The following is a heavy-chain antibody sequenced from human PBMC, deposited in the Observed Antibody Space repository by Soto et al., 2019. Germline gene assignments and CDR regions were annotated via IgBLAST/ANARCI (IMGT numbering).Heavy chain of an antibody. CDR2: ISGSGGST. J-gene: IGHJ4*02. CDR3: AKDPAAGSSTDY. V-gene: IGHV3-23*01. CDR1: GFTFSSYA. Sequence: EVQLLESGGSLVQPGGSLRLSCADSGFTFSSYAMSWVRQAPGKGLEWVSAISGSGGSTYYADSVKGRFTISRDNSKNTLYLQMNSLRAEDTAVYYCAKDPAAGSSTDYWGQGTLVTVSS. D-gene: IGHD6-6*01.